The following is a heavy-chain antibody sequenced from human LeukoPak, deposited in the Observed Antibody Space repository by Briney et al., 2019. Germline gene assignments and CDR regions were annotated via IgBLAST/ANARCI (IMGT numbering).Heavy chain of an antibody. CDR3: ARSPMKRWLQFDY. J-gene: IGHJ4*02. CDR2: INHSGST. CDR1: GGSFSGYY. D-gene: IGHD5-24*01. Sequence: SETLSLTCAVYGGSFSGYYWSWIRQSPGKGLEWIGEINHSGSTNYNPSLKSRVTISVDTSMNQFSLRLSSVTAADTAVYYCARSPMKRWLQFDYWGQGTLVTVSS. V-gene: IGHV4-34*01.